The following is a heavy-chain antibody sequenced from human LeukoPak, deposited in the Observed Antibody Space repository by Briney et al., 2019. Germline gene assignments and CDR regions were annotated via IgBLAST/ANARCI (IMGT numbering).Heavy chain of an antibody. J-gene: IGHJ4*02. CDR2: INPDGGAT. CDR3: AKDFRVYCSSTSCYGSLDY. V-gene: IGHV3-74*01. D-gene: IGHD2-2*01. Sequence: PGGSLRLSCAASAFTFSNYWMHWVRQAPGKGLVWVSNINPDGGATSYADSVKGRFTISRDNSKNTLYLQMNSLRAEDTAVYYCAKDFRVYCSSTSCYGSLDYWGQGTLVTVSS. CDR1: AFTFSNYW.